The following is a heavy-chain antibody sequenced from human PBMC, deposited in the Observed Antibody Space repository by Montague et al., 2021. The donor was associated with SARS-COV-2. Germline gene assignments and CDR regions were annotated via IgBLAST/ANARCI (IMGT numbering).Heavy chain of an antibody. D-gene: IGHD3-22*01. J-gene: IGHJ4*02. CDR1: GFSLSTSGVG. Sequence: PALVKPTQTLTLTCTFSGFSLSTSGVGVGRIRQPPGKALEWLALIYWDDDKRHSPSLKSRLTITKDTSKNQVVLTMTNMDPVDTATYYCAHRRPLYYYDSSLSTFDYWGQGTLVTVSS. CDR2: IYWDDDK. CDR3: AHRRPLYYYDSSLSTFDY. V-gene: IGHV2-5*02.